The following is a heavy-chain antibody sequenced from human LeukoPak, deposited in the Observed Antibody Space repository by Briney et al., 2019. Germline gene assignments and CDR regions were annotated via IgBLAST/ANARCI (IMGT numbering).Heavy chain of an antibody. CDR2: ISSSGSTI. J-gene: IGHJ6*02. CDR3: ARDIVVVVAATIYYYGMDV. V-gene: IGHV3-11*01. Sequence: GGSLRLSCAASGFTFGDYYMSWIRQAPGKGLEWVSYISSSGSTIYCADSVKGRFTISRDNAKNSLYLQMNSLRAEDTAVYYCARDIVVVVAATIYYYGMDVWGQGTTVTVSS. D-gene: IGHD2-15*01. CDR1: GFTFGDYY.